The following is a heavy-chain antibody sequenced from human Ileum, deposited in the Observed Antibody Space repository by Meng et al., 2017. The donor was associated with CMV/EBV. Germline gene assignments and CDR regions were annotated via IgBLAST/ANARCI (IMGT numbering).Heavy chain of an antibody. CDR2: VYSSGST. D-gene: IGHD2-2*01. CDR3: ARGSSSWAFDY. CDR1: GGSISGYY. V-gene: IGHV4-4*07. Sequence: QWQRQGSGPGRVKPSGTLSLTCTVSGGSISGYYWSWIRQPATKGLEWIGRVYSSGSTDYNPSLQSRVTMSVDTSKNQFSLKLSSVTAADTAVYYCARGSSSWAFDYWGQGTLVTVSS. J-gene: IGHJ4*02.